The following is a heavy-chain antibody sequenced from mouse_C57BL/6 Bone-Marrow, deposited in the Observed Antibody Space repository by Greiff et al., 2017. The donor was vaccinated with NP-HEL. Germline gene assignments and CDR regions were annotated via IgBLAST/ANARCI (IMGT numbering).Heavy chain of an antibody. D-gene: IGHD1-1*01. CDR3: ARWDYYGSSHFDY. CDR2: IYPGDGDT. J-gene: IGHJ2*01. V-gene: IGHV1-82*01. CDR1: GYAFSSSW. Sequence: QVHVKQSGPELVKPGASVKISCKASGYAFSSSWMNWVKQRPGKGLEWIGRIYPGDGDTNYNGKFKGQATLTADKSSSTAYMQLSSLTSENSAVYFCARWDYYGSSHFDYWGQGTTLTVSS.